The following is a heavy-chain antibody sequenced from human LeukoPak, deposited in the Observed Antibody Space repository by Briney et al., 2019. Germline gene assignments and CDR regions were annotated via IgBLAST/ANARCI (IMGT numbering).Heavy chain of an antibody. CDR3: AKDVGIVGATPLDY. CDR1: GFLFSHYT. D-gene: IGHD1-26*01. Sequence: GGSLRLSCAVSGFLFSHYTMTWVRQGPGKGLEWVSSINGSGDATLYADSVMGRFTISRDNSKNTLYLQMSSLRAEDTALYFCAKDVGIVGATPLDYWGQGVLVTVSS. J-gene: IGHJ4*02. CDR2: INGSGDAT. V-gene: IGHV3-23*01.